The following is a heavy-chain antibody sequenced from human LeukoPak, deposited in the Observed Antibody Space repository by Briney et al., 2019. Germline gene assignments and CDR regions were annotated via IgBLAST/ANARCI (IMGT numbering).Heavy chain of an antibody. Sequence: GGSLRLSCAASGFTFSNAWMNWVRQAPGKGLVWVSRINSDGSSTSYADSVKGRFTISRDNAKNTLYLQMNSLRAEDTAVYYCASLGTTSDYFDYWGQGTLVTVSS. J-gene: IGHJ4*02. D-gene: IGHD1-7*01. CDR2: INSDGSST. V-gene: IGHV3-74*01. CDR1: GFTFSNAW. CDR3: ASLGTTSDYFDY.